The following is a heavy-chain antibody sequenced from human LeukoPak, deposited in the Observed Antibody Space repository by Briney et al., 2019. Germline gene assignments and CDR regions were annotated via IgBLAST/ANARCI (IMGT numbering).Heavy chain of an antibody. J-gene: IGHJ6*02. V-gene: IGHV3-30*19. CDR2: ISYDGSNK. CDR3: ARVPSVYYYYGMDV. CDR1: GFTFSSYG. Sequence: PGRSLRLSCAASGFTFSSYGMHWVRQAPGKGLEWVAVISYDGSNKYYADSVKGRFTISRDNSKNTLYLQMNSLRAEDTAVYYCARVPSVYYYYGMDVWGQGTTVTVSS.